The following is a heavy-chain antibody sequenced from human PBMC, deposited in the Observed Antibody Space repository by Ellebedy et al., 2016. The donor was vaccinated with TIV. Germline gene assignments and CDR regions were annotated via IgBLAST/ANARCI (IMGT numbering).Heavy chain of an antibody. CDR3: VKESSGFHRTPNFDN. V-gene: IGHV3-23*01. CDR1: GFIFGDSG. Sequence: PGGSLRLSCAASGFIFGDSGMSWVRQAPGKGLEWVSGLIASGGSTYYADSVRGRFTISRDDFKNTLYLQMNSLRVEDTAVYYCVKESSGFHRTPNFDNWGQGTLVTVSS. D-gene: IGHD6-19*01. CDR2: LIASGGST. J-gene: IGHJ4*02.